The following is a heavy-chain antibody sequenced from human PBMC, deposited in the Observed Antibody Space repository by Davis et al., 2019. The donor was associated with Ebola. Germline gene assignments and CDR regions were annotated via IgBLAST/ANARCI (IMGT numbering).Heavy chain of an antibody. CDR2: IHYSGST. D-gene: IGHD5-18*01. CDR3: ARSASGYSYGYTNDY. CDR1: DGSISSYY. Sequence: PGGSLRLSCTVSDGSISSYYWTWIRQPPGKGLEWIGYIHYSGSTNYNPSLKSRVTISVDTSKNQFSLKLSSVTAADTAVYYCARSASGYSYGYTNDYWGQGTLVTVSS. J-gene: IGHJ4*02. V-gene: IGHV4-59*01.